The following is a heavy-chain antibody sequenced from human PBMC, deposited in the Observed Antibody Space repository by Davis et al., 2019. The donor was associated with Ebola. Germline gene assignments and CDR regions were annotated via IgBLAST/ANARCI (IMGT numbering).Heavy chain of an antibody. CDR2: ISNGAGST. CDR3: AKAMDYPWYFDY. V-gene: IGHV3-23*01. CDR1: GFTFRSYA. D-gene: IGHD3-16*01. J-gene: IGHJ4*02. Sequence: GESLKISCAASGFTFRSYAMTWVRQAPGKGLEWVSAISNGAGSTYYADSVKGRFTISRDNSKNTLYLEMNSLRADDTALYYCAKAMDYPWYFDYWGQGTLVTVSS.